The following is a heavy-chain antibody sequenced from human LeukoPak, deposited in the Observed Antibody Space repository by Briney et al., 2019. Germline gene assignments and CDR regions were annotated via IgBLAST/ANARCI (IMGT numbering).Heavy chain of an antibody. Sequence: PGGSLRLSGAASGFNFANHAMSWVRQTPGKGLEWVSAISGGGDITYYADSVRGRFTISRDNSKDTLFLQMHSLRPGDTAVYYCVREDTPATANYWGQGTLVTISS. V-gene: IGHV3-23*01. CDR3: VREDTPATANY. CDR1: GFNFANHA. D-gene: IGHD2-21*02. J-gene: IGHJ4*02. CDR2: ISGGGDIT.